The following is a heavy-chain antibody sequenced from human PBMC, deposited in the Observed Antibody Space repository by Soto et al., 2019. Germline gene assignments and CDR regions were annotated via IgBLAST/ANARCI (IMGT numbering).Heavy chain of an antibody. CDR1: GFTFSTYA. J-gene: IGHJ4*02. CDR3: AKDRQPDGLWPFDH. D-gene: IGHD2-8*01. CDR2: IYGNGGGI. Sequence: GGSLSLSCAASGFTFSTYAMNWVRQAPGKGLEWVSGIYGNGGGISYGDSVKGRFTISRDNSNNMLYLQMHSLRVEDTAVYYCAKDRQPDGLWPFDHWGQGTLVTVS. V-gene: IGHV3-23*01.